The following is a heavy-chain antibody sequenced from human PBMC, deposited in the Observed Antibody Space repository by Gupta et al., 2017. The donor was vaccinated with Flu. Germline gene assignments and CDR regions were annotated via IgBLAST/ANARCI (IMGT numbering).Heavy chain of an antibody. CDR2: ISSSSTYI. CDR1: GLTSRTYS. Sequence: EVQLVAVGGGLVKLGGALSLDCVASGLTSRTYSMNWVRQAPGKGLEWVSSISSSSTYIYYAYSVKGRFTFSTDNAKNSLYLQMATLSAEDTAVYHCARSVAYARNAYYDYWGQGTLVTVSS. D-gene: IGHD3-16*01. CDR3: ARSVAYARNAYYDY. V-gene: IGHV3-21*01. J-gene: IGHJ4*02.